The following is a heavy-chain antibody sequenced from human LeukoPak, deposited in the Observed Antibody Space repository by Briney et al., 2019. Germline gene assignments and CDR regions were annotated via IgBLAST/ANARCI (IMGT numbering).Heavy chain of an antibody. V-gene: IGHV1-24*01. CDR1: GHTLTELS. CDR3: ASGRDGYEYFDY. D-gene: IGHD5-24*01. CDR2: FDPENDET. Sequence: GASVKVSCRVSGHTLTELSMHWVRQAPGKGLGWMGGFDPENDETIYAQKFQGRVTMTEDTSTSTAYMELRSLRSDDTAVYYCASGRDGYEYFDYWGQGTLVTVSS. J-gene: IGHJ4*02.